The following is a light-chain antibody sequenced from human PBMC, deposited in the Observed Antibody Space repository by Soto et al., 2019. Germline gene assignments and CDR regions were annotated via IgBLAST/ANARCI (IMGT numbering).Light chain of an antibody. V-gene: IGKV3-20*01. J-gene: IGKJ2*01. CDR2: AAS. Sequence: IVWTQSPDTLSLSPGERATLACRASRTFASRYLAWYQQKPGQAPRLLIYAASTRATGIPDRFSGSGSGADFSLTSSRLEPEDSAVYYCQKYGSSPPYTFGQGTQRAIK. CDR3: QKYGSSPPYT. CDR1: RTFASRY.